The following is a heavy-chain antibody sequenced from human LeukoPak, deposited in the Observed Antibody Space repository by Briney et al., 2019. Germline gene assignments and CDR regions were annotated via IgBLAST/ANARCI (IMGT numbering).Heavy chain of an antibody. CDR1: GGTFSCYA. CDR2: IIPIFGTA. CDR3: ASGSGSYQVYYFDY. Sequence: SVKVSCKASGGTFSCYAISWVRQAPGQGLEWMGGIIPIFGTANYAQKFQGRVTITADKSTSTAYMELSSLRSEDTAVYYCASGSGSYQVYYFDYWGQGTLVTVSS. V-gene: IGHV1-69*06. D-gene: IGHD3-10*01. J-gene: IGHJ4*02.